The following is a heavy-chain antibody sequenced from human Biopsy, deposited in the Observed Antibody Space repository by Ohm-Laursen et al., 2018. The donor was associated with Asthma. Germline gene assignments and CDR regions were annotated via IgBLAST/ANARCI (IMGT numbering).Heavy chain of an antibody. CDR3: ARDFSRAIMIGGGREHYFDF. V-gene: IGHV3-33*01. CDR2: VGSDESYT. Sequence: SLRLSCSASGFTFMAYGMHWVRQVPGKGLEWVATVGSDESYTDHADSVKGRFTISRDNSKNTLHLQMNSLSPEDTAVYYCARDFSRAIMIGGGREHYFDFWGQGTLVTVSS. D-gene: IGHD3-16*01. J-gene: IGHJ4*02. CDR1: GFTFMAYG.